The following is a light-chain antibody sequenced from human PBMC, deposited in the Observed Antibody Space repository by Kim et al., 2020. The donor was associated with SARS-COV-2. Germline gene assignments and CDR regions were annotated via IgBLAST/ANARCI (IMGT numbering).Light chain of an antibody. CDR2: GAS. CDR1: QDISNY. J-gene: IGKJ4*01. V-gene: IGKV1-33*01. CDR3: QQYDNLLT. Sequence: LSTSERDDVTSTAQASQDISNYLNWYQQKPEKAPQLLIYGASNLETGVPSWFSGRGSGTDFTFTISSLQPEDIATYYWQQYDNLLTFGGGTKLEI.